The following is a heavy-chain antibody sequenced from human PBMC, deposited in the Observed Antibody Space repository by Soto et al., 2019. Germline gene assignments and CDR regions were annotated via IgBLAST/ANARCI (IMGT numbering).Heavy chain of an antibody. CDR3: ARGATGQYDFWSGYYPWYYYYGMGV. D-gene: IGHD3-3*01. Sequence: ASVKVSCKASGYTFTSYDINWVRQATGQGLEWMGWMNPNSGNTGYAQKFQGRVTMTRNTSISTAYMELSSLRSEDTAVYYCARGATGQYDFWSGYYPWYYYYGMGVWGQGTTVTVSS. V-gene: IGHV1-8*01. CDR2: MNPNSGNT. CDR1: GYTFTSYD. J-gene: IGHJ6*02.